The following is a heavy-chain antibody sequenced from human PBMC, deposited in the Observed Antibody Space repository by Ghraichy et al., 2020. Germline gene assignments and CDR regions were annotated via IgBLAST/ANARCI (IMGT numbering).Heavy chain of an antibody. CDR1: GFTFDDYA. V-gene: IGHV3-9*01. Sequence: LSLTCAASGFTFDDYAMHWVRQAPGKGLEWVSGISWNSGSIGYADSVKGRFTISRDNAKNSLYLQMNSLRAEDTALYYCAKDMGGGYCSSTSCYPLEPWGQGTLVTVSS. CDR3: AKDMGGGYCSSTSCYPLEP. J-gene: IGHJ5*02. CDR2: ISWNSGSI. D-gene: IGHD2-2*01.